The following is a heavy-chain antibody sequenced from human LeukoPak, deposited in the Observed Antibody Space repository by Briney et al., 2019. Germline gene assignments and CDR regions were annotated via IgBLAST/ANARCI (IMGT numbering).Heavy chain of an antibody. CDR3: ARDRFDLPGAFDV. CDR2: VYHRGTT. CDR1: GGSISGYY. V-gene: IGHV4-59*01. J-gene: IGHJ3*01. Sequence: SETLSLTCTVSGGSISGYYWRWIRQPPGKEREWMGYVYHRGTTNYNPSLKSRVIISVDTSKNQFSLRLSSVSPADTALYYCARDRFDLPGAFDVWNLGRMVIVSS.